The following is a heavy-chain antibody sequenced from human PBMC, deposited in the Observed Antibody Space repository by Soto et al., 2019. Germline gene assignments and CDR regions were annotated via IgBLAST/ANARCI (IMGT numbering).Heavy chain of an antibody. CDR2: IRSKAYGGTT. V-gene: IGHV3-49*05. Sequence: EVQLVESGGGLVKPGRSLRLSCTASGFTFGDYAMSWFRQAPGKGLEWVGFIRSKAYGGTTEYAASVKGRFTISRDDSKSIAYLQMNSLKTEDTAVYYCTRVASSSSLYYYYGMDVWGQGTTVTVSS. CDR3: TRVASSSSLYYYYGMDV. CDR1: GFTFGDYA. J-gene: IGHJ6*02. D-gene: IGHD6-6*01.